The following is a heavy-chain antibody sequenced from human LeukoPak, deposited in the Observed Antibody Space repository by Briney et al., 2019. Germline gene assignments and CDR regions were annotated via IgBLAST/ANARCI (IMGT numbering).Heavy chain of an antibody. Sequence: ASVKVSCKASGYTFTSYDINWVRQATGQGLEWMGWMNPNSGNTGYAQKFQGRVTMTRNTSISTAYMELSSLRSEDTAVYYCARADGGNGYYYYGMDVWGQGTTVTVSS. CDR2: MNPNSGNT. CDR3: ARADGGNGYYYYGMDV. CDR1: GYTFTSYD. J-gene: IGHJ6*02. D-gene: IGHD4-23*01. V-gene: IGHV1-8*01.